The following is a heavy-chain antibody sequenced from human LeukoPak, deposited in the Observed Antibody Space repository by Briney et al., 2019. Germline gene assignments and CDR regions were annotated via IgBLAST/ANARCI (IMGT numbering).Heavy chain of an antibody. Sequence: SETLSLTCTVSGGSISSYYWSWIRQPPGKGLEWIGYIYYSGSTNYNPSLKSRVTISVDTSKNQFSLKLSSVTAADTAVYYCARGQMTPSYYYYGMDVWGQGTTVTVSS. CDR2: IYYSGST. J-gene: IGHJ6*02. CDR3: ARGQMTPSYYYYGMDV. CDR1: GGSISSYY. D-gene: IGHD5-24*01. V-gene: IGHV4-59*12.